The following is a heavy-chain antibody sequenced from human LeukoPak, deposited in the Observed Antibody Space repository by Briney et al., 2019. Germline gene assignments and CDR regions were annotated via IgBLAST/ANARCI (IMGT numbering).Heavy chain of an antibody. CDR3: ARHYDSSGYPPYSGAFDY. D-gene: IGHD3-22*01. Sequence: GGSLRLSCAASGFTFSSYEMNWVRQAPGKGLEWVSVIYSGGSTYYADSVKGRFTISRHNSKNTLYLQMNSLRAEDTAVYYCARHYDSSGYPPYSGAFDYWGQGTLVTVSS. V-gene: IGHV3-53*04. CDR1: GFTFSSYE. J-gene: IGHJ4*02. CDR2: IYSGGST.